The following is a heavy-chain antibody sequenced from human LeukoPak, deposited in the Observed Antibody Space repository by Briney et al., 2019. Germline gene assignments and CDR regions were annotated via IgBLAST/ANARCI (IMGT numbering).Heavy chain of an antibody. J-gene: IGHJ4*02. Sequence: GGSLRLSCAASGFTFSSYAMSWVRQAPGKGLEWVSAISGSGGSTYYADSVKGRFTISRDNDKNSVYLQMNSLRDEDTAVYYCTRGRYQFLGLNDYWGQGSLVTVSS. CDR2: ISGSGGST. D-gene: IGHD2-2*01. CDR1: GFTFSSYA. V-gene: IGHV3-23*01. CDR3: TRGRYQFLGLNDY.